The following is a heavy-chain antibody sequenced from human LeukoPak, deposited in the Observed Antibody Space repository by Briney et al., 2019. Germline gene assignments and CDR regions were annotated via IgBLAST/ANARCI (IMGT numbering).Heavy chain of an antibody. Sequence: GESLRLSCVASGFTFSSYAMSWVRQAPGKGLEWVSVIYSGGSTYYADSVKGRFTISRDNSKNTLYLQMNSLRAEDTAVYYCASCSSGYYYELDYWGQGTLVTVSS. CDR3: ASCSSGYYYELDY. D-gene: IGHD3-22*01. J-gene: IGHJ4*02. CDR1: GFTFSSYA. CDR2: IYSGGST. V-gene: IGHV3-66*01.